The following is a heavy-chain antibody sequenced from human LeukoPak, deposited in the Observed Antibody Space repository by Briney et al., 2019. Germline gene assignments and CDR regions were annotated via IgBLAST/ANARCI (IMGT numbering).Heavy chain of an antibody. J-gene: IGHJ4*02. Sequence: GGSLRLSCAASGFTFSSYSIHWVRQAPGKGLEWVAVISYDGSNKYYADSVKGRFTISRDNSKNTLYLQMNSLRAEDTAVYYCARGGRQQPCLDYWGQGTLVTVSS. D-gene: IGHD6-13*01. CDR3: ARGGRQQPCLDY. CDR2: ISYDGSNK. CDR1: GFTFSSYS. V-gene: IGHV3-30*04.